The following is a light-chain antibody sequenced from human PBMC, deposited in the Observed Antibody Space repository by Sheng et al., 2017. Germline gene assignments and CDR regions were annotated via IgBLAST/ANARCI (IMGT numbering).Light chain of an antibody. V-gene: IGLV1-40*01. CDR1: SSNIGADYD. CDR3: TSYTTSSTFV. Sequence: QSVLAQPPSVSGAPGQRVTISCTGGSSNIGADYDVHWYQQLPGTAPQLLIHDNNNRPSGVPDRFSGSKSGNTASLTISGLQTEDEADYYCTSYTTSSTFVFGTGTKVTVL. J-gene: IGLJ1*01. CDR2: DNN.